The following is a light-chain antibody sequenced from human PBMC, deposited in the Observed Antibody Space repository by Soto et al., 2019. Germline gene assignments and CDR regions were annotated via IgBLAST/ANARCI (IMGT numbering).Light chain of an antibody. V-gene: IGKV2-28*01. Sequence: DIVMTQPPLSLGVSPGEAASISCRSSQSLLYSDGDNYLDWYLQKPGQSPQLLIYLASNRASGVPARFSGSGSGTYFTLKISRVEAEDVGLYYCMQALQTPNTVGKGKRLEIK. CDR1: QSLLYSDGDNY. CDR2: LAS. J-gene: IGKJ5*01. CDR3: MQALQTPNT.